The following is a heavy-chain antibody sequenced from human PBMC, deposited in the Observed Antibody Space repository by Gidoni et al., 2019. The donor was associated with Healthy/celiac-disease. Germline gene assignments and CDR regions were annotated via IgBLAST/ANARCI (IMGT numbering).Heavy chain of an antibody. J-gene: IGHJ3*02. CDR2: IYHSGST. Sequence: QLQLQESGSGLVKPSQTLSLTCAVPGGSISSGGYSWSWIRQPPGKGLEWIGYIYHSGSTYYNPSLKSRVTISVDRSKNQFSLKLSSVTAADTAVYYCASMAQWFGESLDAFDIWGQGTMVTVSS. D-gene: IGHD3-10*01. CDR1: GGSISSGGYS. V-gene: IGHV4-30-2*01. CDR3: ASMAQWFGESLDAFDI.